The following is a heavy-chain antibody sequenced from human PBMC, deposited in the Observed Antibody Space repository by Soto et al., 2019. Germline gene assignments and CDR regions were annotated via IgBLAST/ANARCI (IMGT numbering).Heavy chain of an antibody. V-gene: IGHV3-53*05. D-gene: IGHD3-3*01. Sequence: PGGSLRLSXAASGFTVSSNYMSWVRQAPGKGLEWAAVIYGGGSTYYADSVKGRFTISRDNSKNTLYLQMNSLRAEDTAVYYCARDGPRRWSGYSFDYWGQGTLVTVSS. CDR3: ARDGPRRWSGYSFDY. J-gene: IGHJ4*02. CDR1: GFTVSSNY. CDR2: IYGGGST.